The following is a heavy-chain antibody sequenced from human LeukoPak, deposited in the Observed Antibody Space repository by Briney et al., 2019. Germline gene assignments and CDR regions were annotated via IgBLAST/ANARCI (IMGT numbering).Heavy chain of an antibody. J-gene: IGHJ4*02. V-gene: IGHV4-61*09. CDR2: IYTSGAT. CDR3: ARTGGGVGWVGTIDS. CDR1: GGSISSGSYY. D-gene: IGHD1-14*01. Sequence: SETLSLTCTVSGGSISSGSYYWTWIRQPAGKGLEWIGHIYTSGATSYNPSLQSRVTISVDTSKHEFSLKLTSLTAADTAVYYCARTGGGVGWVGTIDSWGQGTLVTVSS.